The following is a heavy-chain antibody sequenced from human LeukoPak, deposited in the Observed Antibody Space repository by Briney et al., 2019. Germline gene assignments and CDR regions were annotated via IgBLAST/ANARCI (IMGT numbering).Heavy chain of an antibody. CDR2: ISYDGSNK. CDR1: GFTFSSYA. CDR3: ARGKNDHPAAGNWFDP. Sequence: PGGSLRLSCAASGFTFSSYAMHWVRQAPGKGLEWVAVISYDGSNKYYADSVKGRFTISRDNSKNTLYLQMNSLRAEDTAVYYCARGKNDHPAAGNWFDPWGQGTLVTVSS. V-gene: IGHV3-30-3*01. D-gene: IGHD2-2*01. J-gene: IGHJ5*02.